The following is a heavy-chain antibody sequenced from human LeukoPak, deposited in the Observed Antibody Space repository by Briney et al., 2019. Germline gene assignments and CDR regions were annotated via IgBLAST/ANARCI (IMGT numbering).Heavy chain of an antibody. J-gene: IGHJ3*02. V-gene: IGHV4-30-2*01. CDR1: GVSFSSGDYS. D-gene: IGHD2-2*01. CDR2: IYHTGST. Sequence: PSETLSLTCTVSGVSFSSGDYSWSWIRQPPGKGLEWIGYIYHTGSTYYNPSLKSRVTISVDRSKNECSLKLNSVTAADTAVYYCARKDCSTTSCYAPDAFDIWGQGTMVTVSS. CDR3: ARKDCSTTSCYAPDAFDI.